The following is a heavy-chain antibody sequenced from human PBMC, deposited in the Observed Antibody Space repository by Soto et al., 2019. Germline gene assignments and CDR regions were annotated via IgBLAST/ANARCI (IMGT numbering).Heavy chain of an antibody. D-gene: IGHD3-9*01. V-gene: IGHV1-24*01. J-gene: IGHJ6*02. CDR1: GYTLTELS. CDR2: FDPEDGET. CDR3: ATSGGDDILTGYYFGGMDV. Sequence: QVQLVQSGAEVKKPGASVKVSCKVSGYTLTELSMHWVRQAPGKGLEWMGGFDPEDGETIYAQKFQGRVTMTEDTSTDTAYMELSSLRSEDTAVYYCATSGGDDILTGYYFGGMDVWGQGTTVTVSS.